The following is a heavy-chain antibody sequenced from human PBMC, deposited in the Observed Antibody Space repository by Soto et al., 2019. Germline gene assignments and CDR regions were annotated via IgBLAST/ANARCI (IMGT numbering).Heavy chain of an antibody. CDR3: ARDSHWNHFDS. D-gene: IGHD1-1*01. V-gene: IGHV3-33*01. CDR2: IWYDGSNK. Sequence: QVQLVESGGGVVQPGRSLRLSCAASGFTFSSYGMHWVRQAPGKGLEWVAVIWYDGSNKYYADSVKGRFTISRDNSKNTLYLQMNSLRAEDTAVYYCARDSHWNHFDSWGQGTLVTVSS. CDR1: GFTFSSYG. J-gene: IGHJ4*02.